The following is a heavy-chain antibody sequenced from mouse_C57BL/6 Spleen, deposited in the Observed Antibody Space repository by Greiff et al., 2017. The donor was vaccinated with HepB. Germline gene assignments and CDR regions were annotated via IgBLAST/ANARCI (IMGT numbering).Heavy chain of an antibody. CDR2: ISSGGDYI. CDR3: TREGFSYWYFDV. J-gene: IGHJ1*03. V-gene: IGHV5-9-1*02. CDR1: GFTFSSYA. Sequence: EVKLQESGEGLVKPGGSLKLSCAASGFTFSSYAMSWVRQTPEKRLEWVAYISSGGDYIYYADTVKGRFTISRDNARNTLYLQMSSLKSEDTAMYYCTREGFSYWYFDVWGTGTTVTVSS. D-gene: IGHD3-3*01.